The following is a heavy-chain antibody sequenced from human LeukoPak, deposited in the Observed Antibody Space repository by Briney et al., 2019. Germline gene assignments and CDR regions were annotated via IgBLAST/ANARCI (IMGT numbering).Heavy chain of an antibody. V-gene: IGHV3-23*01. CDR2: ISGSGGST. D-gene: IGHD6-19*01. CDR1: GFTFSSYV. J-gene: IGHJ4*02. Sequence: GGSLRLSCAASGFTFSSYVMSWVRQAPGKGLEWVSAISGSGGSTYYADSVKGRFTISRDNSKNTLYLQMNSLRAEDTAVYYCARDLDSSGWYYFDYWGQGTLVTVSS. CDR3: ARDLDSSGWYYFDY.